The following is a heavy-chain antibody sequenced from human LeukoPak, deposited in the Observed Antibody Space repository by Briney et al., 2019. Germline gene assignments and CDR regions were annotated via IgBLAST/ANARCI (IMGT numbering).Heavy chain of an antibody. CDR1: GYTFTGYY. CDR3: ARDDGWFVGSSWPLDY. D-gene: IGHD6-13*01. CDR2: IKPNSGGT. Sequence: GSVRVSCKASGYTFTGYYMHRVRQAPGQGVEWMGRIKPNSGGTNYAQKFQGRVTMTRDTSISTAYVELSRLRSDDTAVYYCARDDGWFVGSSWPLDYWGQGTLVTVSS. V-gene: IGHV1-2*06. J-gene: IGHJ4*02.